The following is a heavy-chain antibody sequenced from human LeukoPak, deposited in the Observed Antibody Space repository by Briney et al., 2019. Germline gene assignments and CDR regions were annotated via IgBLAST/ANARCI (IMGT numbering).Heavy chain of an antibody. CDR1: GGTFSSYA. CDR2: IIPIFGTA. V-gene: IGHV1-69*13. J-gene: IGHJ3*02. Sequence: SVKVSCKAPGGTFSSYAISWVRQAPGQGLEWMGGIIPIFGTANYAQKFQGRVTITADESTSTAYMELSSLRSEDTAVYYCARGGGNSGAFDIWGQGTMVTVSS. CDR3: ARGGGNSGAFDI. D-gene: IGHD4-23*01.